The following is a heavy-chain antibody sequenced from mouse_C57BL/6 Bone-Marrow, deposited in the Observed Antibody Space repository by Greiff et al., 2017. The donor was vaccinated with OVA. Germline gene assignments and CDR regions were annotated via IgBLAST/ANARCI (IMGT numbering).Heavy chain of an antibody. CDR2: IYPGSGST. CDR1: GYTFTSYW. Sequence: QVQLKQPGAELVKPGASVKMSCKASGYTFTSYWITWVKQRPGQGLEWIGDIYPGSGSTNYNEKFKSKATLTVDTSSSTAYMQLSSLTSEDSAVYYCARVHYSNPYAMDYWGQGTSVTVSS. J-gene: IGHJ4*01. D-gene: IGHD2-5*01. CDR3: ARVHYSNPYAMDY. V-gene: IGHV1-55*01.